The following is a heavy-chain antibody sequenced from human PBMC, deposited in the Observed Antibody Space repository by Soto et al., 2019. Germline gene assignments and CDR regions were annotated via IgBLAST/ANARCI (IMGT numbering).Heavy chain of an antibody. J-gene: IGHJ4*02. D-gene: IGHD5-12*01. CDR2: ISGSGGNT. CDR3: AQSGMAIDY. CDR1: GFTFSSYA. Sequence: EVQLLESGGGLVQPGGSLRLSCAAPGFTFSSYAMSWVRQAPGKGLEWVSAISGSGGNTYYADSVKGRFTISRDNSKNTLYLQMNSQRAEDTAVYYCAQSGMAIDYWGQGTPVTVSS. V-gene: IGHV3-23*01.